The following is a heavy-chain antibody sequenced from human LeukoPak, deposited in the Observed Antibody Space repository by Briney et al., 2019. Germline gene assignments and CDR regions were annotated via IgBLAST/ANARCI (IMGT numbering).Heavy chain of an antibody. Sequence: SETLSLTCTVPGGSISSYYWSWIRQPPGGGLEWIGYIYYSGRTNYNPSLKSRVTISVDTSKNQFSLKLSSVTAADTAVYYCARSRRGYLGLDYWGQRTLVTVSS. V-gene: IGHV4-59*08. CDR2: IYYSGRT. CDR3: ARSRRGYLGLDY. J-gene: IGHJ4*02. CDR1: GGSISSYY. D-gene: IGHD3-10*01.